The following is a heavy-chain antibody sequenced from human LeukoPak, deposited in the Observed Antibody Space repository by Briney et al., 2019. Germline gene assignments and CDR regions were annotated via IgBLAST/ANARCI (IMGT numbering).Heavy chain of an antibody. CDR3: ARAIIGYEGMDV. CDR1: GFTVSSNY. Sequence: GGSLRLSCAVSGFTVSSNYMSWVRQAPGKGREWVSVIYSGGSTYYADSVKGRFTISRDNSKNTLYLQMNSLRAEDTAVYYCARAIIGYEGMDVWGQGTTVTVSS. CDR2: IYSGGST. D-gene: IGHD2-15*01. V-gene: IGHV3-53*01. J-gene: IGHJ6*02.